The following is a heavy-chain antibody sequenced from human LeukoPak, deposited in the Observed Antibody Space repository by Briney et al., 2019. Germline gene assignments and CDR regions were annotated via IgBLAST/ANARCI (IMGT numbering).Heavy chain of an antibody. CDR1: GVTFSSYA. Sequence: VGSLTLSCAASGVTFSSYAMSWVRQAPGKGLEWVAPINASGGTTYYADSVKGRITIASANFKNTLYLQLNSLRAEDTAVYYCAKGDGPITIFGVVTLDYWGQGTLVTVSS. J-gene: IGHJ4*02. V-gene: IGHV3-23*01. CDR3: AKGDGPITIFGVVTLDY. D-gene: IGHD3-3*01. CDR2: INASGGTT.